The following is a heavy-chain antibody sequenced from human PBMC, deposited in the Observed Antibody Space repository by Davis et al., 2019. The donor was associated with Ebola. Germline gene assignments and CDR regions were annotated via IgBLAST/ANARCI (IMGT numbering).Heavy chain of an antibody. J-gene: IGHJ4*02. CDR1: GFTFSSYA. D-gene: IGHD6-19*01. CDR2: ISYDGSNK. CDR3: TSDVWLDDY. Sequence: GGSLRLSCAASGFTFSSYAMHWVRQAPRKGLEWVAVISYDGSNKYYADSVKGRFTISRDNSKNTLYLQMNSLRAEDTAVYYCTSDVWLDDYWGQGTLVTVSS. V-gene: IGHV3-30*04.